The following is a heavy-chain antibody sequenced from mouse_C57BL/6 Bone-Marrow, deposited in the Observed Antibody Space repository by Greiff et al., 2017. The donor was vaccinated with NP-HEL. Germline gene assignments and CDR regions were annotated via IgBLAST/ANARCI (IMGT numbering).Heavy chain of an antibody. CDR3: AKKGWLLPYWYFDV. D-gene: IGHD2-3*01. V-gene: IGHV2-3*01. Sequence: VQLQQSGPGLVAPSQSLSITCTVSGFSLTSYGVSWVRQPPGKGLEWLGVIWGDGSTNYHSALISRLSISKDNSKSQVVLKLNRLQTDDTATYYCAKKGWLLPYWYFDVWGTGTTVTVSS. CDR1: GFSLTSYG. CDR2: IWGDGST. J-gene: IGHJ1*03.